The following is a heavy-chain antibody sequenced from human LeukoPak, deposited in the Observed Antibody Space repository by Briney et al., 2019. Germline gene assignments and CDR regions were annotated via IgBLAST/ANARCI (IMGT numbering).Heavy chain of an antibody. CDR3: ARYSTSSHFFDY. CDR1: GGSISSYY. V-gene: IGHV4-59*01. D-gene: IGHD6-6*01. CDR2: IHYSGST. J-gene: IGHJ4*02. Sequence: SETLSLTCSVSGGSISSYYWSWIRQPPGKGLEWIGYIHYSGSTNYNPSLKSRVTISVDTSKNQFSLKLSSVTAADTAIYFCARYSTSSHFFDYWGLGTLVTVSS.